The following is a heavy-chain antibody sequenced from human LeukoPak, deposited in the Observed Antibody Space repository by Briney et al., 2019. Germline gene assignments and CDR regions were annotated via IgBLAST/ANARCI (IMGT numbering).Heavy chain of an antibody. CDR1: GFTFSSYW. D-gene: IGHD1-14*01. J-gene: IGHJ6*02. CDR2: IKQDGSEK. V-gene: IGHV3-7*01. CDR3: ARAPDEPYYYYYGMDV. Sequence: GGSLRLSRAASGFTFSSYWMSWVRQAPGKGLEWVANIKQDGSEKYYVDSVKGRFTISRDNAKNSLYLQMNSLRAEDTAVYYCARAPDEPYYYYYGMDVWGQGTTVTVSS.